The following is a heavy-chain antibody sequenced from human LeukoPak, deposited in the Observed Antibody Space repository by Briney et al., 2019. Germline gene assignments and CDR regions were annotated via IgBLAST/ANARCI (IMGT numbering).Heavy chain of an antibody. J-gene: IGHJ4*02. CDR3: ASTGVSNHYDSSGYLN. Sequence: GGSLRLSCAASGFTFSTYGMNWVRQPPGKGLEWVSSISDTSSYIYYADSVKGRFTISRDNAKNSLHLQMNSLRAEDTAVYYCASTGVSNHYDSSGYLNWGQGTLVTVSS. D-gene: IGHD3-22*01. CDR2: ISDTSSYI. CDR1: GFTFSTYG. V-gene: IGHV3-21*01.